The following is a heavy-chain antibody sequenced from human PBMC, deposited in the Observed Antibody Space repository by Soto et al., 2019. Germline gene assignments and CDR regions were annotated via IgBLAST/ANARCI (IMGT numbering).Heavy chain of an antibody. J-gene: IGHJ4*02. Sequence: KASETLSLTCAVYGGSFSGYYWSWIRQPPGKGLEWIGEINHSGSTNYNPSLKSRVTISVDTSKNQFSLKLSSVTAADTAVYYCATRKNIVVVVAATQGDASGSGNFDYWGQGTLVTVSS. D-gene: IGHD2-15*01. CDR2: INHSGST. V-gene: IGHV4-34*01. CDR1: GGSFSGYY. CDR3: ATRKNIVVVVAATQGDASGSGNFDY.